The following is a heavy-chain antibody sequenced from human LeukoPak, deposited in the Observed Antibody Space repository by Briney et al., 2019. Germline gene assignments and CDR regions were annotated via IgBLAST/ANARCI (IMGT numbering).Heavy chain of an antibody. Sequence: PGGSLRLSCAASGFTFSSYAMSWVRQAPGKGLEWVSAISGSGGSTYYADSVKGRFTISRDNSKNTLYLQMNSLRAEDTAVYYCAKTMANSRSWGAFDYWGQGTLVTVSS. CDR1: GFTFSSYA. CDR3: AKTMANSRSWGAFDY. D-gene: IGHD3-10*01. V-gene: IGHV3-23*01. J-gene: IGHJ4*02. CDR2: ISGSGGST.